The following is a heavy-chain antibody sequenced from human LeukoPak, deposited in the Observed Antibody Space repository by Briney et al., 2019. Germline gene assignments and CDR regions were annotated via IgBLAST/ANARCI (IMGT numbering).Heavy chain of an antibody. D-gene: IGHD4-23*01. CDR3: AKAGDYGSNRLYWYFDL. J-gene: IGHJ2*01. V-gene: IGHV3-33*06. CDR1: GFTFSSYG. CDR2: IWYDGSNK. Sequence: GGSLRLSCAASGFTFSSYGMHWVRQAPGKGLEWVAVIWYDGSNKYYADSVKGRFTISRDNSKNTLYLQMNSLRAEGTAVYYCAKAGDYGSNRLYWYFDLWGRGTLVTVSS.